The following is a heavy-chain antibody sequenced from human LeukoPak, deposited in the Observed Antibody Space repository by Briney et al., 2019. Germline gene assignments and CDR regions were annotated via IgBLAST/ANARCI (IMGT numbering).Heavy chain of an antibody. CDR3: ARDPDSSSWFDY. V-gene: IGHV1-2*02. D-gene: IGHD6-13*01. Sequence: ASVTVSYKPSGYTFTAYYMHWVRQAPGQGLEWMGWINPNSGGTKYAQKFQGRVTMTWDTSISTAYMELSSLRSDDTAVYYCARDPDSSSWFDYWGQGTLVTVSS. CDR1: GYTFTAYY. CDR2: INPNSGGT. J-gene: IGHJ4*02.